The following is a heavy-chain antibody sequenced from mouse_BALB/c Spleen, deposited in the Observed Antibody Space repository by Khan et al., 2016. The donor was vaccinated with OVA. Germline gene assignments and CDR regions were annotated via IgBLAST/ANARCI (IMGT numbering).Heavy chain of an antibody. Sequence: QIQLVQSGPELKKPGETVKISCKASGYTFTNFGLNWLKQAPGKALKWMGWINTSTGEPTYADDFKGRFAFSLETSASTAYLQINNLKNEDMATYFCARGLNYYGSWFAYGGQGTLVTVSA. J-gene: IGHJ3*01. V-gene: IGHV9-1*02. CDR3: ARGLNYYGSWFAY. D-gene: IGHD1-1*01. CDR2: INTSTGEP. CDR1: GYTFTNFG.